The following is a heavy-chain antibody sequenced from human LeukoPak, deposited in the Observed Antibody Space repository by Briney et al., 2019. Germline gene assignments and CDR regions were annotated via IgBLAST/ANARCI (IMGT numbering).Heavy chain of an antibody. V-gene: IGHV4-34*01. CDR3: ARGPTYYDFWSGYYEGRNAFDI. J-gene: IGHJ3*02. CDR2: INHSGST. D-gene: IGHD3-3*01. CDR1: GGSFSGYY. Sequence: SETLSLTCAVYGGSFSGYYWSWLRQPPGKGLEWLGEINHSGSTNYNPSLKSRVTISVDTSKNQFSLKLSSVTAADTAVYYCARGPTYYDFWSGYYEGRNAFDIWGQGTMVTVSS.